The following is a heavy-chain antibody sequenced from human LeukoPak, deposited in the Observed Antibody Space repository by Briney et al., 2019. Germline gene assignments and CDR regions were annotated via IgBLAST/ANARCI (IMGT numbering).Heavy chain of an antibody. V-gene: IGHV3-21*01. CDR1: GFTFSSYS. CDR3: ARDPYGSGSYYNANFDY. D-gene: IGHD3-10*01. CDR2: ISSSSSYI. J-gene: IGHJ4*02. Sequence: GGSLRLFCAASGFTFSSYSMNWVRQAPGKGLEWVSSISSSSSYIYYADSVKGRFTISRDNAKNSLYLQMNSLRAEDTAVYYCARDPYGSGSYYNANFDYWGQGTLVTVSS.